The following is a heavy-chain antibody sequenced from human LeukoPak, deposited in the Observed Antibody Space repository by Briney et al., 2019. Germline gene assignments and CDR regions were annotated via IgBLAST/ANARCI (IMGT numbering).Heavy chain of an antibody. V-gene: IGHV4-59*01. Sequence: SETLSLTCTVSGGSISSYYWSWIRQPPGQGLEWIGYIYYTGRTGYNPSLKSRVRISVKTSKNQFSLKLISVTAADTAVYYCARLRMGVRGMDVWGQGTTVTVSS. CDR2: IYYTGRT. CDR3: ARLRMGVRGMDV. J-gene: IGHJ6*02. D-gene: IGHD3-10*01. CDR1: GGSISSYY.